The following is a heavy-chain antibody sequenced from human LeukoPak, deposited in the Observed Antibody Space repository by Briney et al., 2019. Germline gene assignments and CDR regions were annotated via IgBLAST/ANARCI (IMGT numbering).Heavy chain of an antibody. D-gene: IGHD1-14*01. CDR2: IRYDGSNK. Sequence: PGGSLRLSCAASGFTFSSYGMHWVRQAPGKGLEWVAFIRYDGSNKYYADSVKGRFTISRDNSKNTLFLQMTSLRAEDTAVYYCARDHNPPVAFDIWGQGTMVTVSS. J-gene: IGHJ3*02. CDR3: ARDHNPPVAFDI. CDR1: GFTFSSYG. V-gene: IGHV3-30*02.